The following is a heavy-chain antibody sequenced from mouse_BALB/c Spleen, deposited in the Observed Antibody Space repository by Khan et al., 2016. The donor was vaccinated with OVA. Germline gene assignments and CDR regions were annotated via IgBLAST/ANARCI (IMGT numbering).Heavy chain of an antibody. CDR1: GDSITSGY. D-gene: IGHD2-14*01. J-gene: IGHJ2*01. CDR3: ARWNYRYDGYFDY. V-gene: IGHV3-8*02. CDR2: ISYSDST. Sequence: EVQLQESGPSLVKPSQTLSLTCSVTGDSITSGYWNWIRRFPGNKLEYMGYISYSDSTFYNPSLKSRISITRDTSKNQYYLKLNSVTTEDAATYVCARWNYRYDGYFDYWGQGTTLTVSS.